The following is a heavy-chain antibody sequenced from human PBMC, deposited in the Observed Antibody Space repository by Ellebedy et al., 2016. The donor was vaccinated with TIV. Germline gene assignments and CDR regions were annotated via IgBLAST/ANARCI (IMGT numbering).Heavy chain of an antibody. Sequence: GESLKISCAASGFTLSSNWMYWVRQAPGKGLVWVSRINGDGSNIGYADSVRGRFTISRDNAQNTLYLQMDSLRAEDTAVYYCVRAVYTATRTDVWGQGTTVTVSS. V-gene: IGHV3-74*01. CDR2: INGDGSNI. CDR1: GFTLSSNW. D-gene: IGHD5/OR15-5a*01. CDR3: VRAVYTATRTDV. J-gene: IGHJ6*02.